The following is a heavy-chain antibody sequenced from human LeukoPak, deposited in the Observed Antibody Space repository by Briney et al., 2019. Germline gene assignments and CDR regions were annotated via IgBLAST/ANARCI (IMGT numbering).Heavy chain of an antibody. D-gene: IGHD2-15*01. J-gene: IGHJ5*02. CDR2: IYYSGST. V-gene: IGHV4-39*01. CDR3: ASGPRIYNWFDP. Sequence: SETLSLTCTVSGGSISSSSYYWGWIRQPPGKGLEWIGSIYYSGSTYYNPSLKSRVTISVDTSKNQFSLKLSSVTAADTAVYYCASGPRIYNWFDPWGQGTLVTVSS. CDR1: GGSISSSSYY.